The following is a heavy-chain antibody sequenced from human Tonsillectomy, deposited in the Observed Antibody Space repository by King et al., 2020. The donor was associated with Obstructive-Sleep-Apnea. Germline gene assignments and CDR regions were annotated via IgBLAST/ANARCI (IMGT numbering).Heavy chain of an antibody. J-gene: IGHJ1*01. CDR3: ASGTWSGVSCYWAAGD. D-gene: IGHD2-15*01. CDR2: INRDGSTT. Sequence: VQLVESGGDLVQPGGSLRLSCAASGFTFSNYWMHWVRQAPGKGLVWVSSINRDGSTTSYADSVKGRFTISRDNAKNTLYLQMNSLRAEDTAVYYCASGTWSGVSCYWAAGDWGQGTLVTVSS. V-gene: IGHV3-74*01. CDR1: GFTFSNYW.